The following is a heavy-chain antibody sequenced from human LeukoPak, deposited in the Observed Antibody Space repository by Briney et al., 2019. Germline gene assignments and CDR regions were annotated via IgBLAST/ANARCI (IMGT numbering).Heavy chain of an antibody. V-gene: IGHV3-23*01. Sequence: GGSLRLSCAASGLTLRSYAMSWVRQAPGKGLEWVSAISGSGTSTYYADSVKGRFTISRDYSNNTLYLQMNSLRAEDTAVYYCARERTLDWFDHWGQGTLVTVSS. CDR2: ISGSGTST. D-gene: IGHD2/OR15-2a*01. CDR3: ARERTLDWFDH. CDR1: GLTLRSYA. J-gene: IGHJ5*02.